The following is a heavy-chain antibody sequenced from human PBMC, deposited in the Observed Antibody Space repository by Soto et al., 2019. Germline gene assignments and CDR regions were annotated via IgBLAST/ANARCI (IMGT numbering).Heavy chain of an antibody. CDR1: GGSFSGYF. Sequence: SETLSLTCAVYGGSFSGYFWTWIRQPPGKELEWIGEINHSGSTNQSPSLKSRVSISVDTSKNQFSLKVRSVTAADTAVYYCARGIKMTVGVQEDAPGKYAFDSVGQGTMVTVSA. CDR2: INHSGST. CDR3: ARGIKMTVGVQEDAPGKYAFDS. V-gene: IGHV4-34*01. J-gene: IGHJ4*02. D-gene: IGHD3-22*01.